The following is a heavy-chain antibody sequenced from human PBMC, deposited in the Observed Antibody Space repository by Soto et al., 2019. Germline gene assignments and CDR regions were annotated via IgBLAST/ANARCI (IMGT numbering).Heavy chain of an antibody. Sequence: QVQLQESGPGLVKPSETLSLTCTVSGGSISSYYWSWIRQPPGKGLEWIGYIYYSGSTNYNPSLKSRVTVSVDTSKNPFSLKLSSVTAADTAVYYCARFYPTGNWFDPWGQGTLVTVSS. CDR1: GGSISSYY. D-gene: IGHD3-10*01. CDR2: IYYSGST. V-gene: IGHV4-59*08. J-gene: IGHJ5*02. CDR3: ARFYPTGNWFDP.